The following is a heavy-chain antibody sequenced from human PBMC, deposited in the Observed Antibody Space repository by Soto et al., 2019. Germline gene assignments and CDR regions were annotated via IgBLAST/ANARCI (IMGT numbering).Heavy chain of an antibody. CDR2: IYHSGMT. CDR1: GGSNSTGGYY. J-gene: IGHJ3*02. D-gene: IGHD1-26*01. CDR3: ATVRWELHDAFDI. V-gene: IGHV4-31*03. Sequence: QVQLQESGPGLVKPSQTLSLTCTVSGGSNSTGGYYWSWIRQHPGRGLEWIGYIYHSGMTFSNPSLQSRVAISIDTSKNKFSLKLSSVTAADTAVHYCATVRWELHDAFDIWGQGTMVSVSS.